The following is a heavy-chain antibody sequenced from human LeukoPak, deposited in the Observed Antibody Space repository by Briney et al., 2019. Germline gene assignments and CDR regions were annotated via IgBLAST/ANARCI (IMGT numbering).Heavy chain of an antibody. CDR3: ARGVGLRLGELSFYYFDY. V-gene: IGHV4-34*01. CDR2: INHSGST. D-gene: IGHD3-16*02. J-gene: IGHJ4*02. Sequence: KPSETLSLTCAVYGGSFSGYYWSWIRQPPGKGLEWIGEINHSGSTNYNPSLKSRVTISVDTSKNQFSLKPSSVTAADTAVYYCARGVGLRLGELSFYYFDYWGQGTLVTVSS. CDR1: GGSFSGYY.